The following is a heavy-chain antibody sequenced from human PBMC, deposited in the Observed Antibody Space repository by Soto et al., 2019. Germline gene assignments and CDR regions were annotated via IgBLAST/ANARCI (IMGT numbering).Heavy chain of an antibody. V-gene: IGHV4-59*01. CDR3: ATYSGYDYLFDY. J-gene: IGHJ4*02. CDR2: IYYSGST. CDR1: GGSISSYY. Sequence: SETLSLTCTVSGGSISSYYWSWIRQPPGKGLEWIGYIYYSGSTNYNPSLKSRVTISVDTSKNQFSLKLSSVTAADTAVYYCATYSGYDYLFDYWGQGTLVTVSS. D-gene: IGHD5-12*01.